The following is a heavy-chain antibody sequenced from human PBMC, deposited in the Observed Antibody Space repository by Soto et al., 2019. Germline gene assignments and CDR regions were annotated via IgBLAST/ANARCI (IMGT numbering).Heavy chain of an antibody. CDR3: AKVRDYYGSGSSCYFDY. D-gene: IGHD3-10*01. CDR1: GFTLSSYA. CDR2: ISGSGGST. J-gene: IGHJ4*02. V-gene: IGHV3-23*01. Sequence: GGSLRLSCAASGFTLSSYAMSWVRQAPGKGLEWVSAISGSGGSTYYADSVKGRFTISRDNSKNTLYLQMNSLRAEDTAVYYCAKVRDYYGSGSSCYFDYWGQGTLVTVSS.